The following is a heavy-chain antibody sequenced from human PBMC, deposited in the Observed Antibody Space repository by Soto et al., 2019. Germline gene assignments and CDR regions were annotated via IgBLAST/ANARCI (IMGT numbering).Heavy chain of an antibody. V-gene: IGHV4-34*01. Sequence: PSETLSLTCAVYGGSFSGYYWSWIRQPPGKGLEWIGEINHSGSTNYNPSLKSRVTISVDTSKNQFSLQLSSVTAADTAVYYCARSPTYYYGSGSYYHTGSHFDYWGQGTLVTVSS. CDR3: ARSPTYYYGSGSYYHTGSHFDY. CDR2: INHSGST. D-gene: IGHD3-10*01. J-gene: IGHJ4*02. CDR1: GGSFSGYY.